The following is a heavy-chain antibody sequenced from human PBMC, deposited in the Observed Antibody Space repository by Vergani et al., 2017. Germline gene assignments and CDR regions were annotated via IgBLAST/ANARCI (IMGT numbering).Heavy chain of an antibody. CDR3: TTGAYYDILTGYSGDY. Sequence: EVQLVESGGGLVKPGGSLRLSCAASGFTFSNAWMSWVRQAPGKGLEWVGRIKSKTDGGTTDYAAPVKGRFTISRDDSKNTLYPQMNSLKTEDTAVYYCTTGAYYDILTGYSGDYWGQGTLVTVSS. CDR1: GFTFSNAW. J-gene: IGHJ4*02. CDR2: IKSKTDGGTT. V-gene: IGHV3-15*01. D-gene: IGHD3-9*01.